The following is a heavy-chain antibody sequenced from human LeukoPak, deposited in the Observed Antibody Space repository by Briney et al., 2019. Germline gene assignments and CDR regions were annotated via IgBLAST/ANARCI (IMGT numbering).Heavy chain of an antibody. CDR1: GYTFTSDY. CDR3: ARAISRWCDP. Sequence: ASVKVSCKASGYTFTSDYIHWVRQAPGQGLEWMGIINPSGGSTSYAQKFQGRVTMTRDTSTSTVYMELSSLRSEDTAVYYCARAISRWCDPWGQGTLVTVSS. V-gene: IGHV1-46*01. J-gene: IGHJ5*02. CDR2: INPSGGST.